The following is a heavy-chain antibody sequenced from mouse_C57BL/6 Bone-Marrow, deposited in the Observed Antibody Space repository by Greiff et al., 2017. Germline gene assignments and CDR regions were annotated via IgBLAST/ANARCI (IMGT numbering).Heavy chain of an antibody. J-gene: IGHJ1*03. CDR1: GYSITSDY. CDR2: ISYSGST. V-gene: IGHV3-8*01. CDR3: ARLVYYYGSSYGRYFDV. Sequence: VQLQQSGPGLAKPSQTLSLTCSFTGYSITSDYWNWIRKFPGNKLEYMGYISYSGSTYYNPSLKSRISITRDTSKNQYYLQLNSVTTEDTATYYCARLVYYYGSSYGRYFDVGGTGTTVTVSS. D-gene: IGHD1-1*01.